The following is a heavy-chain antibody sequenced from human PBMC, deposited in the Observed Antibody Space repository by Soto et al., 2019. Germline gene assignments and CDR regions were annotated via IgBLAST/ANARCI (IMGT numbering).Heavy chain of an antibody. Sequence: QVQLQESGPGLVKPSGTLSLTCAVSGGSISSSNWWSWVRQPPGKGLEWIGEIYHSGSTNHNPSLKSRVTISVDKSKNQFSLKLSSVTAADTAVYYCARGFSFWTGSLKYYYYYGMDVWGQGTTVTVSS. V-gene: IGHV4-4*02. CDR2: IYHSGST. CDR1: GGSISSSNW. D-gene: IGHD3-3*01. CDR3: ARGFSFWTGSLKYYYYYGMDV. J-gene: IGHJ6*02.